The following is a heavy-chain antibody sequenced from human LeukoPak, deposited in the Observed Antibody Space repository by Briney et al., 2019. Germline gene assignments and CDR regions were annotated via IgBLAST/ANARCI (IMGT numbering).Heavy chain of an antibody. V-gene: IGHV3-23*01. CDR2: INVRGDIT. D-gene: IGHD3-3*01. J-gene: IGHJ6*02. CDR1: GFTFSNYA. CDR3: AKLQFRLVSYYGMDV. Sequence: GGSLRLSCAASGFTFSNYAMTWVRQAPGKGLEWVSGINVRGDITYFADSVKGRFTISRDNSKNTVSLQMNSLRVEDTALYYCAKLQFRLVSYYGMDVWGQGTTVTVSS.